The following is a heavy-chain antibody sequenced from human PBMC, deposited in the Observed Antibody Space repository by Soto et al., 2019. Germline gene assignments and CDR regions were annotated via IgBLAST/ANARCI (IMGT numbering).Heavy chain of an antibody. CDR2: ISGSGGST. CDR3: AKDQVWGGSAETGTLYYYYYYGMDV. J-gene: IGHJ6*02. V-gene: IGHV3-23*01. Sequence: GGSLRLSCAASGFTFSSYAMSWVRQAPGKGLEWVSAISGSGGSTYYADSVKGRFTISRDNSKNTLYLQMNSLRAEDTAVYYCAKDQVWGGSAETGTLYYYYYYGMDVWGQGTTVTVSS. D-gene: IGHD6-19*01. CDR1: GFTFSSYA.